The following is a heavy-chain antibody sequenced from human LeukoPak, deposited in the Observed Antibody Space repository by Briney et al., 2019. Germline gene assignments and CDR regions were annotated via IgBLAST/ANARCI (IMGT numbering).Heavy chain of an antibody. CDR1: GFTFSSYW. CDR2: INSDGSST. V-gene: IGHV3-74*01. J-gene: IGHJ5*02. D-gene: IGHD3-22*01. Sequence: GGSLRLSCAASGFTFSSYWMHWVRQAPGKGLVWFSRINSDGSSTSYADSVKGRFTISRDNAKNTLYLQMNSLRAEDTAVYYCARDPRVIVVPTLGNWFDPWGQGTLVTVSS. CDR3: ARDPRVIVVPTLGNWFDP.